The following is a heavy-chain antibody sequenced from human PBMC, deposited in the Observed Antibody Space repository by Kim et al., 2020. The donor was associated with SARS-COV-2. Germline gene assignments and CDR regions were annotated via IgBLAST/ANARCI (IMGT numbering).Heavy chain of an antibody. CDR1: GFTFDDCA. V-gene: IGHV3-9*01. CDR2: ISWNSRNI. D-gene: IGHD6-13*01. CDR3: AKDIAGAGPGYYYYCLDV. J-gene: IGHJ6*02. Sequence: GGSLRLSCAASGFTFDDCAMYWVRQGPGKGLEWVASISWNSRNIDYADSVKGRFTISRDNAKNSLYLQMNSLRVEDTALYYCAKDIAGAGPGYYYYCLDVWGQGTTVIVSS.